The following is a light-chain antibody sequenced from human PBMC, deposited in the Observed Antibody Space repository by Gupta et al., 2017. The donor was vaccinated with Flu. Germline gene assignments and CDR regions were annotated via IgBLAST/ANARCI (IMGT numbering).Light chain of an antibody. V-gene: IGKV1-27*01. J-gene: IGKJ4*01. CDR1: QDIGSY. CDR3: QKYNSAPQA. Sequence: PSARAASGGDRGTIPCRARQDIGSYLAWYQQKAGQRPKLLIYAASSTQSGVPSRFSDRGFGTVFTLTISNLQPEDVATYYCQKYNSAPQAFGGGTKVEIK. CDR2: AAS.